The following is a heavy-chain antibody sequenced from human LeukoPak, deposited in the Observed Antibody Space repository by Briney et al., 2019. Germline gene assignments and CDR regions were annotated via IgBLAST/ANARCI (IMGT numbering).Heavy chain of an antibody. Sequence: GGSLSLSCEVSGSTFTDYWMNWVRQAPGKGPEWVASIRQDGSEKTYVDSVKGRFTISRDNTKNSLSLQLNGLRAEDTAVYYCARDGTAAGLYFDLWGQGTLVTVSS. V-gene: IGHV3-7*01. CDR1: GSTFTDYW. CDR3: ARDGTAAGLYFDL. CDR2: IRQDGSEK. J-gene: IGHJ4*01. D-gene: IGHD6-13*01.